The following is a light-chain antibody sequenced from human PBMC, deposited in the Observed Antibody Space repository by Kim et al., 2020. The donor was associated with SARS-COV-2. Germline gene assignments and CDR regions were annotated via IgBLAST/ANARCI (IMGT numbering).Light chain of an antibody. V-gene: IGLV2-18*02. Sequence: GHSVPISCTGTSNDVGSYNRVSWYQQPPGTAPKLMIYEVTNRPSGVPDRFSGSKSANTASLTISGLQAEDEAGYYCSSYTTSSTWVFGGGTKLTVL. CDR2: EVT. CDR3: SSYTTSSTWV. J-gene: IGLJ3*02. CDR1: SNDVGSYNR.